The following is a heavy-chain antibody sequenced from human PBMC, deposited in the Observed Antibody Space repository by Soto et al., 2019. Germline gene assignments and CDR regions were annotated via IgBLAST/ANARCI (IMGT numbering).Heavy chain of an antibody. CDR1: GFMFNNSA. V-gene: IGHV3-23*01. Sequence: EVELLESGGGLVQPGGSLRLSCTASGFMFNNSAMTWVRQAPGQGLQWVASVSDNGGSRGGTDYSDSVKGRFTISRDKSKNTLYLQLDSLTGTDPAVCYCASAKEVVIAALDIWGQETMVTVSS. CDR3: ASAKEVVIAALDI. CDR2: VSDNGGSRGGT. J-gene: IGHJ3*02. D-gene: IGHD2-21*01.